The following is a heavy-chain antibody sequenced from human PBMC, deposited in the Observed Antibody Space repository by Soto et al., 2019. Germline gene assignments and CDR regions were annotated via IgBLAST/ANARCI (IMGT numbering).Heavy chain of an antibody. CDR1: GFSFSSYW. D-gene: IGHD3-9*01. J-gene: IGHJ4*02. CDR3: ARDFDRTPGIY. Sequence: EVQLVQSGGGVDQPGESLRLSCAASGFSFSSYWMSWVRQAPGKGLEWLASIKQDGSEEYSADSVKGRFTISRDSAKTSLYLQMNSLGAEDTAVYYCARDFDRTPGIYWGQGTLVTVSS. V-gene: IGHV3-7*04. CDR2: IKQDGSEE.